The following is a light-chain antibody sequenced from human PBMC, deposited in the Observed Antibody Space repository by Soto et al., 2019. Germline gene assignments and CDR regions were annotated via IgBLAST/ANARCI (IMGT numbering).Light chain of an antibody. CDR3: QQYGSSPPLT. CDR1: QSISSGF. Sequence: FVLTQSPGKLSLSPGERATLSCRASQSISSGFLAWYQQKPGQAPRLLIYGASHRGTGIPDRFSGSGSGTGFTLTISRLEPEDFAVYYCQQYGSSPPLTFGGGTKVEIK. J-gene: IGKJ4*01. V-gene: IGKV3-20*01. CDR2: GAS.